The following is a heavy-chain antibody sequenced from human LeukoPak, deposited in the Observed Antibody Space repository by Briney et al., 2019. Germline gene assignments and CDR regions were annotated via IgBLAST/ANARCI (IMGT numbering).Heavy chain of an antibody. CDR1: GGSISSYY. V-gene: IGHV4-59*01. Sequence: SETLSPTCTVSGGSISSYYWSWIRQPPGKGLEWIGYIYYSGSTNYNPSLKSRVTISVDTSKNQFSLKLSSVTAADTAVYYCAGGHTILGFDPWGQGTLVTVSS. CDR3: AGGHTILGFDP. J-gene: IGHJ5*02. D-gene: IGHD3-3*01. CDR2: IYYSGST.